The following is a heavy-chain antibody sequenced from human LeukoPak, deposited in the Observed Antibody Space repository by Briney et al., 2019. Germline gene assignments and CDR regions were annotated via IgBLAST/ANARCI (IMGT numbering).Heavy chain of an antibody. CDR1: GWRFTNYW. Sequence: GESLKTSFQGSGWRFTNYWIGWVRPIPGKGLGWMGIIYPGDSDTRYSPSFQGQVNISADKSISTAYLQWSSLKASDTAMYYCARSAKQGGVWVWGQGTLVTVSS. CDR2: IYPGDSDT. J-gene: IGHJ4*02. V-gene: IGHV5-51*01. CDR3: ARSAKQGGVWV. D-gene: IGHD3-16*01.